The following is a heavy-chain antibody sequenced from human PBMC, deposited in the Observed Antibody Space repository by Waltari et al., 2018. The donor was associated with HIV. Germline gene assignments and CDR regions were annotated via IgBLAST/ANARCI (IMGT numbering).Heavy chain of an antibody. Sequence: QLQLQESGPGLVKPSETLSLTCTVSGGSISSSSYYWGWIRQPPGKGLAWIGSSYYSGSTYYNPSLKSRVTISVDTSKNQFSRKLSSVTAADTAVYYCARMGDSRLRFDYWGQGTLVTVSS. V-gene: IGHV4-39*01. J-gene: IGHJ4*02. D-gene: IGHD3-22*01. CDR1: GGSISSSSYY. CDR2: SYYSGST. CDR3: ARMGDSRLRFDY.